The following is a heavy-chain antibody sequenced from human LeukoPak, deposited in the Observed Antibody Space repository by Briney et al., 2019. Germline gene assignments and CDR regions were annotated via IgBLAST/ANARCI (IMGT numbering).Heavy chain of an antibody. D-gene: IGHD5-24*01. Sequence: GGSLRLSCAASGFIFSNYEMNWVRQAPGKGLEWVSYISSSGSTIYYADSVQGRFTISRDNSKNTLYLQMNSLRVEDTAVYFCARYNIDGYNDYWGQGTLVTVS. V-gene: IGHV3-48*03. J-gene: IGHJ4*02. CDR1: GFIFSNYE. CDR2: ISSSGSTI. CDR3: ARYNIDGYNDY.